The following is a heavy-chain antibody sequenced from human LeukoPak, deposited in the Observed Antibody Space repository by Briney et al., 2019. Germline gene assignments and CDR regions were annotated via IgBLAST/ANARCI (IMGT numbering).Heavy chain of an antibody. CDR3: ARVAGYSSSSFDY. J-gene: IGHJ4*02. D-gene: IGHD6-19*01. Sequence: PGGSLRLSCAASGVTFSSYSMNWVRQAPGKGLEWVSSISSSSSYIYYADSVKGRFTISRDNAKNSLYLQMNSLRAEDTALYYCARVAGYSSSSFDYWGQGTLVTVSS. CDR2: ISSSSSYI. CDR1: GVTFSSYS. V-gene: IGHV3-21*01.